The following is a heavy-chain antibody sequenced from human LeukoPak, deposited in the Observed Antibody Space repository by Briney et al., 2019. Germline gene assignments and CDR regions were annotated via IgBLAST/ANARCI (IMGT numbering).Heavy chain of an antibody. D-gene: IGHD5-24*01. CDR3: ARVGMATIRFDY. V-gene: IGHV4-34*01. Sequence: PSETLSLTCAVYGGSFSGYYWSWIRQPPGKGLEWIGEINHSGSTNYNPSLKSRVTISVDTSKNQFSLKLSSVTAADTAVYYCARVGMATIRFDYWGQGTLVTVSS. CDR1: GGSFSGYY. J-gene: IGHJ4*02. CDR2: INHSGST.